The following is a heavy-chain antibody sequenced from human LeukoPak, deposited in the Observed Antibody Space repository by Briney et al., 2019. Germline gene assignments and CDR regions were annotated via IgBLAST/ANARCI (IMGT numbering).Heavy chain of an antibody. CDR1: GFTFSSYA. D-gene: IGHD2-21*01. CDR3: AKDFRIGYSAHFDY. Sequence: GGSLRLSCAASGFTFSSYAMSWVRQAPGKGLEWVSAVSGSGGSTHYADSVKGRFTISRDNSKNTLYLQMDSLRGEDTAVYYCAKDFRIGYSAHFDYWGQGALVTVSS. J-gene: IGHJ4*02. V-gene: IGHV3-23*01. CDR2: VSGSGGST.